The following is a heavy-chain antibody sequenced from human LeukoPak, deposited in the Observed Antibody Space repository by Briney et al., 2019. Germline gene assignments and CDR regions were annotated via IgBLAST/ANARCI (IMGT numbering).Heavy chain of an antibody. Sequence: GESLKISCKGSGSSFTSYWIGWVRQMPGKGLEWMGIIYPGDSDTRYSPSFQGQVTTSADKSISTAYLQWSSLKASDTAMYYCARLIEYSSSHPYYFDYWGQGTLVTVSS. D-gene: IGHD6-6*01. CDR3: ARLIEYSSSHPYYFDY. J-gene: IGHJ4*02. CDR1: GSSFTSYW. V-gene: IGHV5-51*01. CDR2: IYPGDSDT.